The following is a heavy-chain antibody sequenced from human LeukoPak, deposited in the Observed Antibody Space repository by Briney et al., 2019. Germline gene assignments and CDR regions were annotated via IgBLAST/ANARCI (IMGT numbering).Heavy chain of an antibody. J-gene: IGHJ6*04. CDR3: ARDGIVVVPAAHYYYGMDV. CDR2: IHHSGST. Sequence: SETLSLTCAVSGYSISSGYYWGWIRQPPGKGLEWIGSIHHSGSTYYNPSLKSRVTISVDTSKNQFSLKLSSVTAADTAVYYCARDGIVVVPAAHYYYGMDVWGKGTTVTVSS. D-gene: IGHD2-2*01. CDR1: GYSISSGYY. V-gene: IGHV4-38-2*02.